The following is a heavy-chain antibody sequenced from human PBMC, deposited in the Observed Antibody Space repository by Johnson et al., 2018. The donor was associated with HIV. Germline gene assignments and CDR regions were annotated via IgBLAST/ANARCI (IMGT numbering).Heavy chain of an antibody. V-gene: IGHV3-73*01. CDR1: GFTFSSYA. Sequence: VQLVESGGGLVQPGGSLRLSCAASGFTFSSYAMSWVRQTPGKGLEWVGHIGTTTDNYATAYVESVKGRFSVSRDDSKNTAYLEMNSLRAEDTAVYYCARGVPFGVVRLGYRAFDIWGQGTMVTVSS. D-gene: IGHD3-3*01. CDR2: IGTTTDNYAT. J-gene: IGHJ3*02. CDR3: ARGVPFGVVRLGYRAFDI.